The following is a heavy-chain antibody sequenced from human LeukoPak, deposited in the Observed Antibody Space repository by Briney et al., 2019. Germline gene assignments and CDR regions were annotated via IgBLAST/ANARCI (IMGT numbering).Heavy chain of an antibody. CDR2: INPNSGGT. CDR3: ARVVAGYIPYDY. V-gene: IGHV1-2*02. CDR1: GYTFTGYY. D-gene: IGHD2-15*01. Sequence: ASVKVSCNASGYTFTGYYMHWVRHAPGQGLEWMGWINPNSGGTNYAQKFQGRVTMTRDTSISTAYMELSRLRSDDTAVYYCARVVAGYIPYDYWGQGTLVTVSS. J-gene: IGHJ4*02.